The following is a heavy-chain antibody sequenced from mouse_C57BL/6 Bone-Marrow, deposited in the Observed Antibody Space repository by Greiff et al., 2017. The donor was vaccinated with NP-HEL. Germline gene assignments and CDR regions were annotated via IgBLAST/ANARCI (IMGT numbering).Heavy chain of an antibody. J-gene: IGHJ2*01. CDR2: IYPGSGST. Sequence: QVHVKQSGAELVKPGASVKMSCKASGYTFTSYWITWVKQRPGQGLEWIGDIYPGSGSTNYNEKFKSKATLTVDTSSSTAYMQLSSLTSEDSAVYYCAREAQASPLFGSWGQGTTLPVSS. D-gene: IGHD3-2*02. CDR1: GYTFTSYW. CDR3: AREAQASPLFGS. V-gene: IGHV1-55*01.